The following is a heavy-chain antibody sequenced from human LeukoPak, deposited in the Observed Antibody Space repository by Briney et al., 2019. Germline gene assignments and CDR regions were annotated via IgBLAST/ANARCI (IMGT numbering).Heavy chain of an antibody. J-gene: IGHJ5*02. CDR2: IYYSGST. CDR1: GGSISSSSYY. V-gene: IGHV4-39*01. CDR3: AGVLRGYCSGGSCYRGFDP. Sequence: PSETLSLTCTVSGGSISSSSYYWGWIRQPPGKGLEWLGSIYYSGSTYYNPSLKSRVTISVDTSKNQFSLKLSSVTAADTAVYYCAGVLRGYCSGGSCYRGFDPWGQGTLVTVSS. D-gene: IGHD2-15*01.